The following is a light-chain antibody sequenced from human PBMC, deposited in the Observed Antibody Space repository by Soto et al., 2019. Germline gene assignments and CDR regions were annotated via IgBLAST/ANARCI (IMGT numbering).Light chain of an antibody. J-gene: IGLJ1*01. Sequence: QSALTQPASVSGSPGQSIAISCSGSSSDIGNYYLVSWYQHYPGKAPKVIIYEGDKRPSGVSNRFSGSKSGTTASLTISGLQAEDEADYFCCSFAGRNTYVFGTGTKLTVL. V-gene: IGLV2-23*01. CDR3: CSFAGRNTYV. CDR1: SSDIGNYYL. CDR2: EGD.